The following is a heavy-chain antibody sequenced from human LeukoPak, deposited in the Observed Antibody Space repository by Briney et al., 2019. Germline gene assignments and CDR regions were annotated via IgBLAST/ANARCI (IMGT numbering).Heavy chain of an antibody. CDR2: IASSGSNI. CDR3: ARASISAAGTGPFDV. V-gene: IGHV3-21*01. D-gene: IGHD6-13*01. CDR1: GFTFSNYG. J-gene: IGHJ3*01. Sequence: PGGSLRLSCVASGFTFSNYGMSWVRQAPGKGLEWVSSIASSGSNIYYADSVKGRFTISRDNARNSLYLQMNSLRAEDTSVYYCARASISAAGTGPFDVWGQGTMVTVSS.